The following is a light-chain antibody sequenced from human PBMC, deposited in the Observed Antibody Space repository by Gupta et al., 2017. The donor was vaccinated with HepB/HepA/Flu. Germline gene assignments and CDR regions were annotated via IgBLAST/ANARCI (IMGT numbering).Light chain of an antibody. CDR2: IISDGSH. Sequence: QLVLTQSPSASASLGASVKLTCTLSSGHNNYAIAWHQQQPEKGPRYLMKIISDGSHSKGDGIPDRFSGSSSGTERYLTISSLQSEDEADYYCQTWDSGIQGFGGGTKLTVL. CDR3: QTWDSGIQG. CDR1: SGHNNYA. V-gene: IGLV4-69*01. J-gene: IGLJ2*01.